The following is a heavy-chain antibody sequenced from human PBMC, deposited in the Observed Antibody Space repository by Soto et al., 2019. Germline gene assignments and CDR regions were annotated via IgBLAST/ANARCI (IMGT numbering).Heavy chain of an antibody. CDR2: IYYSGST. CDR3: AGQSNIVVVPAAISLWFYYYGMDV. V-gene: IGHV4-39*01. Sequence: SETLSLTCTVSGGSISSSSYYWGWIRQPPGKGLEWIGSIYYSGSTYYNPSLKSRVTISVDTSKNQFSLKLSSVTAADTAVYYCAGQSNIVVVPAAISLWFYYYGMDVWGQGTTVTVSS. D-gene: IGHD2-2*01. J-gene: IGHJ6*02. CDR1: GGSISSSSYY.